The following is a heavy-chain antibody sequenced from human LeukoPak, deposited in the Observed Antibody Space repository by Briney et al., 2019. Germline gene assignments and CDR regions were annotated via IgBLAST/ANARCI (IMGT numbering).Heavy chain of an antibody. CDR1: GFTFSSYW. CDR3: ARAVVPAAMNYYYYYMDV. CDR2: IKQDGSEK. Sequence: QAGGSLRLSCAASGFTFSSYWMSWVRQAPGKGLEWVANIKQDGSEKYYVDSVKGRFTISRDNAKNSLYLQMNSLRAEDTAVYYCARAVVPAAMNYYYYYMDVWGKGTTVTVSS. D-gene: IGHD2-2*01. J-gene: IGHJ6*03. V-gene: IGHV3-7*01.